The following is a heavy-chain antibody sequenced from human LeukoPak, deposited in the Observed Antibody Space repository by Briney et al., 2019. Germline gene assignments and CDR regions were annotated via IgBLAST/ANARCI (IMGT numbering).Heavy chain of an antibody. Sequence: GASVKVSCKASGYTFTSYGISWVRQAPGQGLEWMGWISAYNGNTNYAQELQGRVTMTTDTSTSTAYMELRSLRSDDTAVYYCARATPKDIVVVPPAYWGQGTLVTVSS. CDR2: ISAYNGNT. J-gene: IGHJ4*02. CDR1: GYTFTSYG. CDR3: ARATPKDIVVVPPAY. V-gene: IGHV1-18*01. D-gene: IGHD2-2*01.